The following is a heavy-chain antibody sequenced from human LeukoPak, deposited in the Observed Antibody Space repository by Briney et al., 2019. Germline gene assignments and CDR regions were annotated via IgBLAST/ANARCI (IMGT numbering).Heavy chain of an antibody. CDR1: GGSISSYY. D-gene: IGHD4-17*01. V-gene: IGHV4-59*08. Sequence: SETLSLTCTVSGGSISSYYWSWIRQPPGKGLEWIGYIYYSGSTNYNPSLKSRVTISVDTSKNQFSLKLSSVTAADTAVYYCARLTLDLTTVTTTYYYYYGMDVWGQGTTVTVSS. CDR3: ARLTLDLTTVTTTYYYYYGMDV. CDR2: IYYSGST. J-gene: IGHJ6*02.